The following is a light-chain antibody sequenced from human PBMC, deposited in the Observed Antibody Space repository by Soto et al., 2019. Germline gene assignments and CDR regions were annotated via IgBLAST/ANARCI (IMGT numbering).Light chain of an antibody. CDR1: QGLVDNDGYSY. CDR2: RIS. CDR3: MQGTHWPYT. V-gene: IGKV2-30*01. Sequence: VVMTQSPLSMAVTLGEPASVSCRSSQGLVDNDGYSYLSWFHQRPGQSPRRLIYRISNRDSGVPDRIRGRGSGTDFTLKISRVEAEYGGVYYCMQGTHWPYTFGQGTHLEI. J-gene: IGKJ2*01.